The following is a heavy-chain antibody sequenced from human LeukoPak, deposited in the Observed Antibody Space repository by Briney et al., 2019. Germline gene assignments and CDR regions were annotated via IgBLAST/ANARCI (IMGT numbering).Heavy chain of an antibody. V-gene: IGHV3-30*18. D-gene: IGHD5-12*01. CDR3: AKERYYYADTGHIFRVEY. Sequence: GGTLRLSCSTSGFAFRTYAMHWGRQATGKRPEWIAVSSSVGSDKYYAVSVKCRFHISRDNSKNRVFLQINSLRDNDTAIYYCAKERYYYADTGHIFRVEYWGQGTPVTVSS. J-gene: IGHJ4*02. CDR1: GFAFRTYA. CDR2: SSSVGSDK.